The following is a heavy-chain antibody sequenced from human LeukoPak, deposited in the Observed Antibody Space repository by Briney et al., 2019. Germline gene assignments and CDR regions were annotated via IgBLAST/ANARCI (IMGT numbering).Heavy chain of an antibody. V-gene: IGHV1-69*13. CDR3: ARGYYPTFYDAFDI. CDR1: GGTFSSYA. Sequence: SVKVSRKASGGTFSSYAISWVRQAPGQGLEWMGGIIPIFGTANYAQKFQGRVTITADESTSTAYMELSSLRSEDTAVYYCARGYYPTFYDAFDIWGQGTMVTVSS. D-gene: IGHD3-10*01. CDR2: IIPIFGTA. J-gene: IGHJ3*02.